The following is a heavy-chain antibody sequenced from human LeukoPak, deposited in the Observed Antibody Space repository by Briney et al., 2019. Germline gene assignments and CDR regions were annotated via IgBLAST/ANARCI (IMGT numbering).Heavy chain of an antibody. J-gene: IGHJ5*02. Sequence: SETLSLTCAVYGGSFSGYYWSWIRQPPGKGLEWIGEINHSGSTNYNPSLKSRVTISVDTSKNPFSLKLSSVTAADTAVYYCARVDAAIQGEQWLVLKWFDPWGQGPLVTVSS. CDR2: INHSGST. D-gene: IGHD6-19*01. CDR3: ARVDAAIQGEQWLVLKWFDP. V-gene: IGHV4-34*01. CDR1: GGSFSGYY.